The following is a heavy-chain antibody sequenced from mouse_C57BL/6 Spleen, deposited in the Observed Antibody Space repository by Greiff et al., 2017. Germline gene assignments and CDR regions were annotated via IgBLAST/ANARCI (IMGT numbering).Heavy chain of an antibody. J-gene: IGHJ2*01. V-gene: IGHV5-17*01. CDR1: GFTFSDYG. D-gene: IGHD1-1*01. CDR2: ISSGSSTI. Sequence: DVMLVESGGGLVKPGGSLKLSCAASGFTFSDYGMHWVRQAPEKGLEWVAYISSGSSTIYYADTVKGRFTISRDNAKNTLFLQMTSLRSEDTAMYYCARKFITTNFDYWGQGTTLTVSS. CDR3: ARKFITTNFDY.